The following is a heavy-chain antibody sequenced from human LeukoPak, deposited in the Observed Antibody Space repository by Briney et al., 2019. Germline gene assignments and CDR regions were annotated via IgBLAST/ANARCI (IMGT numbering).Heavy chain of an antibody. D-gene: IGHD3-3*01. V-gene: IGHV4-31*03. J-gene: IGHJ5*02. Sequence: SQTLSLTCTVSGGSISSGGYYWSWIRQHPGKGLEWIGYIYYGGSTYYNPSLKSRVTISVDTSKNQFSLKLSSVTVADTAVYYCARDAIFGGIHNWFDPWGQGTLVTVSS. CDR1: GGSISSGGYY. CDR3: ARDAIFGGIHNWFDP. CDR2: IYYGGST.